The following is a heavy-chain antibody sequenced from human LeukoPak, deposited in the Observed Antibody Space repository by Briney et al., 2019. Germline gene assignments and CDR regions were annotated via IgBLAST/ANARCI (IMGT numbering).Heavy chain of an antibody. CDR2: IRGDGRAT. D-gene: IGHD6-19*01. J-gene: IGHJ4*02. CDR3: ARFYFPEEHDRAWYEAH. Sequence: GGSLRLSCAASGFTFNSYSMNWVRQAPGKELVWVARIRGDGRATTYADSVKGRFTISRDNAMNTVFLQMKSLRADDTGTYYCARFYFPEEHDRAWYEAHWGQGVLVTVS. V-gene: IGHV3-74*03. CDR1: GFTFNSYS.